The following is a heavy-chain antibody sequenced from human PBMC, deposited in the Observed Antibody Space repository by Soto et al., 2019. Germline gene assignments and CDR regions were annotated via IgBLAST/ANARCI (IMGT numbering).Heavy chain of an antibody. CDR2: IYHSGNT. V-gene: IGHV4-4*02. Sequence: VQLRQSGPGLVKPSGTLSLTCAVSGGSISSSNWWTWVRQAPGKGLEWIGEIYHSGNTYYNPSLKGQVTLTVDKPNNQFSLKLNSVTAADTAVYYCATLPPRVVASLLPIPTWGQGTLVTVSS. CDR1: GGSISSSNW. CDR3: ATLPPRVVASLLPIPT. J-gene: IGHJ5*02. D-gene: IGHD1-26*01.